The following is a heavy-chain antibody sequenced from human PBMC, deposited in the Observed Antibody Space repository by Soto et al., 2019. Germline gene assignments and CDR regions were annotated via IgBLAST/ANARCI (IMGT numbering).Heavy chain of an antibody. CDR3: ARGRSLRWNWFDP. D-gene: IGHD2-15*01. J-gene: IGHJ5*02. V-gene: IGHV1-2*02. CDR1: GYIFTGFH. Sequence: VASVKVSCKASGYIFTGFHIHWVRQAPGQGLEWMGCITPNTGGTNYAEKFEGRVTLTRDTSVNTAYMELARLTSDDTALYFCARGRSLRWNWFDPWGQGTLVTVSS. CDR2: ITPNTGGT.